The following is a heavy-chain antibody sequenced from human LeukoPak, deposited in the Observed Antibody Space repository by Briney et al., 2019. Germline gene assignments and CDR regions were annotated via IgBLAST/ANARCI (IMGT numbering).Heavy chain of an antibody. CDR2: IYSGGST. Sequence: SGGSLRLSCAASGFTVSSNYMSWARQAPGKGLEWVSVIYSGGSTYYADSVKGRFTISRDKSKNTLYLQMNSLRAEDTAVYYCARDRSGSYLDAFDIWGQGTMVSVSS. V-gene: IGHV3-53*01. CDR1: GFTVSSNY. D-gene: IGHD1-26*01. J-gene: IGHJ3*02. CDR3: ARDRSGSYLDAFDI.